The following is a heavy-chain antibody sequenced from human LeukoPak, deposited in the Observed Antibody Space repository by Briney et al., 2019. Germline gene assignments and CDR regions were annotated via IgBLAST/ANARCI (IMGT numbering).Heavy chain of an antibody. D-gene: IGHD6-19*01. CDR2: ISGSGGVT. V-gene: IGHV3-23*01. J-gene: IGHJ4*02. Sequence: GGSLRLSCAASGFTFSNYAVSWVRQAPGKGLEWVSSISGSGGVTFYADSVKGRFTISRDNSKNTLYLQMNSLRAEDTAIYYCAKGSSEYSGGFDSWGQGTLVTVSS. CDR1: GFTFSNYA. CDR3: AKGSSEYSGGFDS.